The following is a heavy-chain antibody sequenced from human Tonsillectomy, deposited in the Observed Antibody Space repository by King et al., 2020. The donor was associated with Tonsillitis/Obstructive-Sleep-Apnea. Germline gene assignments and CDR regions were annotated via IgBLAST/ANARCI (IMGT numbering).Heavy chain of an antibody. CDR3: ARDSMSHYYDSSGYYTFDY. V-gene: IGHV1-18*01. CDR1: SYTFINYG. CDR2: ISPYNGDT. D-gene: IGHD3-22*01. J-gene: IGHJ4*02. Sequence: QLVQSGAEVKRPGASVRVSCKASSYTFINYGISWVRQAPGQGLEWMGWISPYNGDTNFAQKLQGRVTMTTGTSTSTAYMELRSLRSDDTAVYYCARDSMSHYYDSSGYYTFDYWGQGTLVTVSS.